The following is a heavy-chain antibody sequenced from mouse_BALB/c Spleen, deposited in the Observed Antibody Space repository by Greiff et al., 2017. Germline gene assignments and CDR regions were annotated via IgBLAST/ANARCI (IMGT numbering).Heavy chain of an antibody. CDR1: GFTFSSYA. CDR2: ISSGGST. V-gene: IGHV5-6-5*01. D-gene: IGHD1-1*01. CDR3: ARVGFTTVGADY. J-gene: IGHJ2*01. Sequence: EVQRVESGGGLVKPGGSLKLSCAASGFTFSSYAMSWVRQTPEKRLEWVASISSGGSTYYPDSVKGRFTISRDNARNILYLQMSSLRSEDTAMYYCARVGFTTVGADYWGQGTTLTVSS.